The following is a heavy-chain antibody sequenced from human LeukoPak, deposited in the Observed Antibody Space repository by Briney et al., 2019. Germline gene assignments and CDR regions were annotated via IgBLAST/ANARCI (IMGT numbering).Heavy chain of an antibody. D-gene: IGHD1-26*01. V-gene: IGHV1-18*01. J-gene: IGHJ4*02. CDR1: GYTFTSYG. CDR2: ISAYNGKT. Sequence: ASVTVSCKASGYTFTSYGIRWVRQAPGQGREWMGWISAYNGKTNYAQKLQGRVTMTTDTATSTAYMELRSLRSDDTAVYYCARAPRSGSPVDYWGQGTLVTVSS. CDR3: ARAPRSGSPVDY.